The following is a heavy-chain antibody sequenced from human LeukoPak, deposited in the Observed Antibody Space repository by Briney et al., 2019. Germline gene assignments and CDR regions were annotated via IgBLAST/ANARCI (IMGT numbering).Heavy chain of an antibody. CDR2: INPNSGGT. V-gene: IGHV1-2*02. CDR1: GYTFTGYY. J-gene: IGHJ4*02. CDR3: ARGVVTMFRGEYYFDY. D-gene: IGHD3-10*01. Sequence: ASVKVSCRASGYTFTGYYMHWVRQAPGQGLEWMGWINPNSGGTNYAQKFQGRVTMTRDTSISTAYMELSRLRSDDTAVYYCARGVVTMFRGEYYFDYWGQGTLVTVSS.